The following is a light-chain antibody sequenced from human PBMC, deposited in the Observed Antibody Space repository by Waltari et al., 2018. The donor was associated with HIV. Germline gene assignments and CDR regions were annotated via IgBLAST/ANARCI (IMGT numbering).Light chain of an antibody. V-gene: IGLV3-1*01. Sequence: SYDLTQPPSVSVSPGQTASITCSGDKLGDKYACWYQQKPGQSPLLVIFQDSKRPSGIPERFSGSNSGNTATLTISGTQAMDEADYYCQAWDSSTVVFGGGTKLTVL. CDR1: KLGDKY. CDR2: QDS. CDR3: QAWDSSTVV. J-gene: IGLJ2*01.